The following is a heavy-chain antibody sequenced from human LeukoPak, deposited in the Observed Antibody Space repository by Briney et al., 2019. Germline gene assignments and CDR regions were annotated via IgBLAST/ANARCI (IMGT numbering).Heavy chain of an antibody. V-gene: IGHV3-48*02. CDR2: VTSSSTI. Sequence: GGSLRLSCVASGFTFSSYSMNWVRQAPGKGPEWISYVTSSSTIYYADSVKGRFTISRDNAKNSLYLQINSLRDEDTALYYCARGTSPFDPWGRGTLVTVSS. CDR3: ARGTSPFDP. CDR1: GFTFSSYS. J-gene: IGHJ5*02.